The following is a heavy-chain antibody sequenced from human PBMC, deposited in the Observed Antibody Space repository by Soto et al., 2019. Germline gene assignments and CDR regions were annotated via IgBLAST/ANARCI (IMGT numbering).Heavy chain of an antibody. J-gene: IGHJ4*02. CDR2: INAGNGNT. CDR3: ERGSWTMARGAYYFDH. D-gene: IGHD3-10*01. Sequence: ASVKVSCKASGYTFTNYAMQWVRQAPGQRFEWMGWINAGNGNTRYSQNFQGRVTITRDTSASTAYMELSSLISEDAAVYYCERGSWTMARGAYYFDHWGQGTLVTVSS. CDR1: GYTFTNYA. V-gene: IGHV1-3*01.